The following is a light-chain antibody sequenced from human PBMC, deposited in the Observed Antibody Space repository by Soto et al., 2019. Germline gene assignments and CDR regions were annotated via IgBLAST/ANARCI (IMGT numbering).Light chain of an antibody. J-gene: IGKJ1*01. V-gene: IGKV1-5*03. Sequence: DIQMTQSPSSLSTSVGDRVTITCRASQTISSWLAWYQQKPGKAPKLLIYKASTLKSGVPSRFSGSGSGTEFTLTISSLQSEDFAVYYCQQYNNWPTFGQGTKVDIK. CDR3: QQYNNWPT. CDR1: QTISSW. CDR2: KAS.